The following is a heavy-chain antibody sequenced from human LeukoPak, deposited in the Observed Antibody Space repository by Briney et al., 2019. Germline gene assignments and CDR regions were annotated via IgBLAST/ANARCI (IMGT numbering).Heavy chain of an antibody. Sequence: PGGSLRLSCAASGFTFSSYAMSWVRQAPDKGLQWVAVISSDGYRTDYPDSVRGRFTISRDNFKNTVDLQMISVTAEDTAKYFCAKGLGTRSVLARPLHYWGQGTLVTVSS. D-gene: IGHD6-6*01. J-gene: IGHJ4*02. CDR1: GFTFSSYA. V-gene: IGHV3-30*18. CDR2: ISSDGYRT. CDR3: AKGLGTRSVLARPLHY.